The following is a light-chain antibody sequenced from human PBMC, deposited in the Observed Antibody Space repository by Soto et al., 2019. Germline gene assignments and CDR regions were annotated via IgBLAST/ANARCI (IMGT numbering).Light chain of an antibody. V-gene: IGKV1-39*01. J-gene: IGKJ2*01. CDR3: QASHST. CDR2: AAS. CDR1: QSIGTY. Sequence: DAQMTQSPSSLSASVGDSVTITCRASQSIGTYLDWYQHKPGKAPKLLIYAASSLQSGDPSRFSGSGSGTDFSLTISSLQPEDFATFYRQASHSTFGQGTKLEIK.